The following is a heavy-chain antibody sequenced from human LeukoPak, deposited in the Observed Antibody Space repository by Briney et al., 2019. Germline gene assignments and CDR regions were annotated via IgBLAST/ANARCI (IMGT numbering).Heavy chain of an antibody. CDR2: IYHNGNT. CDR1: GGSISNGSYY. CDR3: ASNRGYSYGPFYFDY. V-gene: IGHV4-39*01. D-gene: IGHD5-18*01. J-gene: IGHJ4*02. Sequence: PSETLSLTCTVSGGSISNGSYYWGWVRQPPGKGLEWIGSIYHNGNTYYNPSLESRVTISVDTSKNQFSLKLSSVTAADTAVFYCASNRGYSYGPFYFDYWGRGTLVTVSP.